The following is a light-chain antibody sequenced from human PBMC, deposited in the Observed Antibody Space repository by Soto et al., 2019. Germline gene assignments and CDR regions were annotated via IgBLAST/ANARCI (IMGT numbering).Light chain of an antibody. V-gene: IGKV3-20*01. CDR3: QQYGNAPFT. Sequence: EIVLTQSPCTLSLSPGERATLSCRASLNVNSYLAWYQQKPGQAPRLLIYGASSRATGIPDRFSGSGSGTDFTLTISRLEPEDFAVYYCQQYGNAPFTFGPGTKVDIK. CDR1: LNVNSY. J-gene: IGKJ3*01. CDR2: GAS.